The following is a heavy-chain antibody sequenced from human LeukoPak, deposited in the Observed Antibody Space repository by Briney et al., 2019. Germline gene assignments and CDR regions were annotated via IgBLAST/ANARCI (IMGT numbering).Heavy chain of an antibody. J-gene: IGHJ3*02. CDR1: GDSVSSNS. CDR2: IYYKSKWFN. CDR3: ARDQPWINGFDM. Sequence: SQTLSLTCVISGDSVSSNSWNWIRQSPSRGLEWLGRIYYKSKWFNDYAVSVKSRITINPDTSKNQFSLHLNSVTLEDTALYYCARDQPWINGFDMWGQGTMVTVSS. V-gene: IGHV6-1*01. D-gene: IGHD5-12*01.